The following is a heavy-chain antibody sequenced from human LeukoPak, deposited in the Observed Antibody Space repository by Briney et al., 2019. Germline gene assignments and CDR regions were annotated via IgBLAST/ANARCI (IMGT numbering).Heavy chain of an antibody. CDR3: ARGGPANRIVGAIDPPYY. J-gene: IGHJ4*02. CDR1: GGSISSSSYY. CDR2: IYYSGST. V-gene: IGHV4-61*05. D-gene: IGHD1-26*01. Sequence: KPSETLSLTCTVSGGSISSSSYYWGWIRQPPGKGLEWIGYIYYSGSTNYNPPLKSRVTISVDTSKNQFSLKLSSVIAADTAVYYCARGGPANRIVGAIDPPYYWGQGTLVTVSS.